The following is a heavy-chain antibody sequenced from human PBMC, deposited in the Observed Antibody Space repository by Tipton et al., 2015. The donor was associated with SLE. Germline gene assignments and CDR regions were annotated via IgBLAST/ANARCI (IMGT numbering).Heavy chain of an antibody. J-gene: IGHJ4*02. D-gene: IGHD1-14*01. CDR1: GFSVSGDF. Sequence: AVSGFSVSGDFMSWVRQTPGKGLEWVSVLYFGGHTYYADSVKGRFTISIDNSNSTLYLHMNSLRPEDTAVYYCAIGASRFIFTGDWGQGTLVTVSS. CDR3: AIGASRFIFTGD. CDR2: LYFGGHT. V-gene: IGHV3-66*02.